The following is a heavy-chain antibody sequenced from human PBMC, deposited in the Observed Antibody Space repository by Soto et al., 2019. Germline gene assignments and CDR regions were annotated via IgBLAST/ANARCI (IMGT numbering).Heavy chain of an antibody. CDR2: IYPGDSDT. V-gene: IGHV5-51*01. CDR3: ARTRSFTLGFYYDGMDV. D-gene: IGHD6-6*01. J-gene: IGHJ6*02. Sequence: LKISCQGSGYRFASSWIEWVRQMPWKYLEWMGIIYPGDSDTRYSPSFQGQVTISADKSLRTAYLQWTSLKASDTALYYCARTRSFTLGFYYDGMDVWGQGTTVTVSS. CDR1: GYRFASSW.